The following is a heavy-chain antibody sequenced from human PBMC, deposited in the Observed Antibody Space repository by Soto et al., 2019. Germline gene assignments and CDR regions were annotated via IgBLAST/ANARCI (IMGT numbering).Heavy chain of an antibody. J-gene: IGHJ4*02. V-gene: IGHV3-48*03. Sequence: VGSLRLSCAASGFTFSSYEMNWVRQAPGKGLEWVSYISSSGSTIYYADSVKGRFTISRDNAKNSLYLQMNSLRAEDTAVYYCARGRITMVRGATYFDYWGQGTLVTVSS. CDR1: GFTFSSYE. D-gene: IGHD3-10*01. CDR2: ISSSGSTI. CDR3: ARGRITMVRGATYFDY.